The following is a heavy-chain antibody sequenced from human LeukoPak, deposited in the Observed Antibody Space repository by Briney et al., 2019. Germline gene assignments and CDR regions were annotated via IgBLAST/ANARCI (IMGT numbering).Heavy chain of an antibody. CDR3: AKGGYSLGSWFDP. CDR2: ISWNSGSI. CDR1: GFTFDDYA. J-gene: IGHJ5*02. V-gene: IGHV3-9*01. D-gene: IGHD5-18*01. Sequence: GGSLRLSCAASGFTFDDYAMHWVRQAPGKGLEWVSGISWNSGSIGYADSVKGRFTISRDNAKNSLYLQMNSLRAEDTALYYCAKGGYSLGSWFDPWGQGTLDTVSS.